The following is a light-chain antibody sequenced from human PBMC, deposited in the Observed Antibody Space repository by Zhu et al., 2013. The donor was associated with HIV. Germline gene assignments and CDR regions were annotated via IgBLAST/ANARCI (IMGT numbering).Light chain of an antibody. CDR3: QQLNSYPIFA. J-gene: IGKJ3*01. Sequence: DVQMTQSPSSVPASVGDTITITCRASQDISSWLAWYQHKPGRAPDLLIYATSNLQSGVPSRFSGSRSGTDFVLTISSLQPEDAATYYCQQLNSYPIFAFGPGTKVNIK. CDR1: QDISSW. CDR2: ATS. V-gene: IGKV1-12*01.